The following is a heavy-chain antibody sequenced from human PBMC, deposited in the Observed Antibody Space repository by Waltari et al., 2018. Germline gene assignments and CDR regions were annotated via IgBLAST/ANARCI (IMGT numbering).Heavy chain of an antibody. CDR3: ASVVRWPSFYFDY. Sequence: QVQLVQSGAEVKKPGSSVKVSCKASGGTFSSYAISWVRQAPGQGLEWMGGRIPSVCTASYAQEYQGRVTIITDESTSTAYMELSSLRSEDTAVYYCASVVRWPSFYFDYWGQGTLVTVSS. J-gene: IGHJ4*02. V-gene: IGHV1-69*05. CDR1: GGTFSSYA. D-gene: IGHD4-17*01. CDR2: RIPSVCTA.